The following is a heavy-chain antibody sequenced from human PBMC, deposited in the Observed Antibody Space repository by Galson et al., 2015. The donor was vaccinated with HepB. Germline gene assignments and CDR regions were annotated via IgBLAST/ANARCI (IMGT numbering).Heavy chain of an antibody. CDR3: ASPVAGPQDGEGVSRSGGSWRAARNDYYMDV. D-gene: IGHD2-15*01. V-gene: IGHV3-21*01. CDR1: GFTFSSYS. J-gene: IGHJ6*03. Sequence: SLRLSCAASGFTFSSYSMNWVRQAPGKGLEWVSSISSSSSYIYYADSVKGRFTISRDNAKNSLYLQMNSLRAEDTAVYYCASPVAGPQDGEGVSRSGGSWRAARNDYYMDVWGKGTTVTVSS. CDR2: ISSSSSYI.